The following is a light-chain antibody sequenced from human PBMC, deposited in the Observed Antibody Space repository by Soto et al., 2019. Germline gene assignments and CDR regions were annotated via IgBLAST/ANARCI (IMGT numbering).Light chain of an antibody. CDR2: DAS. V-gene: IGKV3-20*01. J-gene: IGKJ5*01. CDR1: QSVSSY. CDR3: QQYGSSEII. Sequence: EIVMTQSPATLSVSPGERATLSCRASQSVSSYLAWYQQKPGQAPRLLIYDASNRATGIPDRFSGSVSGTDFTLTITRLEPEDFAVFYCQQYGSSEIIFGQGTRLEIK.